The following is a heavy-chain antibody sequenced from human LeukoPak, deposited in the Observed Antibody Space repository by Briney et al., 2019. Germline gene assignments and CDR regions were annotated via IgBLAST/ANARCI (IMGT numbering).Heavy chain of an antibody. CDR2: INLKSGGT. CDR1: VCTFTENS. D-gene: IGHD3-22*01. V-gene: IGHV1-2*02. CDR3: AREDSTGYSSLDY. J-gene: IGHJ4*02. Sequence: ASVKVSCKATVCTFTENSIHGLRQAPGQGLEWMGWINLKSGGTNYAQKFQARVTMTREPSISTAYMELSRLPQADMGVYYCAREDSTGYSSLDYWGQGTLVTVSS.